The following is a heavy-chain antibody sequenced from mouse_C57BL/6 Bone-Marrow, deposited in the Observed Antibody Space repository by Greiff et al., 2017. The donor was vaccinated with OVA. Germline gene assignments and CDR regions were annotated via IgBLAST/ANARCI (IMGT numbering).Heavy chain of an antibody. CDR2: INPYNGGT. CDR1: GYTFTDYY. Sequence: EVHLVESGPVLVKPGASVKMSCKASGYTFTDYYMNWVKQSHGKSLEWIGVINPYNGGTSYNQKFKGKATLTVDKSSSTAYMELNSLTSEDSAVYYCASQAGSSYDYYAMDYWGQGTSVTVSS. CDR3: ASQAGSSYDYYAMDY. J-gene: IGHJ4*01. D-gene: IGHD1-1*01. V-gene: IGHV1-19*01.